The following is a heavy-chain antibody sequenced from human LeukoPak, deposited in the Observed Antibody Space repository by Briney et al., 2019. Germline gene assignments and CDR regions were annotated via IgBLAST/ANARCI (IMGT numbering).Heavy chain of an antibody. CDR2: INHSGST. V-gene: IGHV4-34*01. CDR1: GGSFSGYY. Sequence: SETLSLTCAVYGGSFSGYYWSWIRQPPEKGLEWIGEINHSGSTNYNPSLKSRVTISVDTSKNQFSLKLSSVTAADTAVYYCARGPIGVVRGVISYYFDYWGQGTLVTVSS. CDR3: ARGPIGVVRGVISYYFDY. D-gene: IGHD3-10*01. J-gene: IGHJ4*02.